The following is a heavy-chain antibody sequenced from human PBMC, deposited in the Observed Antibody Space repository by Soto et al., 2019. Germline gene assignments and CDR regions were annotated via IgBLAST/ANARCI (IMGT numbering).Heavy chain of an antibody. J-gene: IGHJ4*02. V-gene: IGHV3-23*01. CDR2: ICGGGGIT. D-gene: IGHD4-17*01. Sequence: EVQLLQSGGGLVQPGGSLRLSCAASGFTFNNYAMTWVRQAPGKGLEWVAAICGGGGITYHADAVRGRFTISRDNSKDTLYLQMNSLTADDTDVYYCAKARSREITVAADDWGQGTLVTVSS. CDR3: AKARSREITVAADD. CDR1: GFTFNNYA.